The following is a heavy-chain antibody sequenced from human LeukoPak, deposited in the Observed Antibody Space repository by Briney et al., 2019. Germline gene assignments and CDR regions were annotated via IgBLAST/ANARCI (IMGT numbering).Heavy chain of an antibody. CDR1: GFNFGTYS. CDR3: ARDVIMDV. J-gene: IGHJ6*03. V-gene: IGHV3-48*01. CDR2: ISGGAGTM. Sequence: GGSLRLSCAASGFNFGTYSMNWVRQAPGTGLEWISYISGGAGTMYYASSVKGRFTISRDNAKNSLYPQLNSLRAEDTAVYYCARDVIMDVWGKGTTVTVSS. D-gene: IGHD2-21*01.